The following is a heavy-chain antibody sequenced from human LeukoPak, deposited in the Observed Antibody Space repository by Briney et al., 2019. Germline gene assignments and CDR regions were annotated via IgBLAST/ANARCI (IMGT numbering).Heavy chain of an antibody. D-gene: IGHD4-17*01. J-gene: IGHJ3*02. CDR1: QFNFNKFG. Sequence: GGSLRLSCATSQFNFNKFGMTWVRQAPGKELEWVSSISGNGGSTQYADSVQGRFAISRDNSKNTLYLQMNSLRAEDTAVYFCAKDPNGDYIGTFDIRGQGTMVTVSS. CDR3: AKDPNGDYIGTFDI. CDR2: ISGNGGST. V-gene: IGHV3-23*01.